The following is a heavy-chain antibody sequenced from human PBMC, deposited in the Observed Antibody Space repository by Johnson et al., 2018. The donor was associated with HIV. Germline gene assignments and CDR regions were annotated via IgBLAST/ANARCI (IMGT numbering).Heavy chain of an antibody. CDR1: GFTFSSHD. V-gene: IGHV3-7*03. CDR2: INQDASEK. D-gene: IGHD4-11*01. Sequence: VQLVESGGGVVQPGRSLRVSCGASGFTFSSHDMHWVRQAPGKGLEWVANINQDASEKSYVDSVKGRFIISRDNANNSLSLQMSGLRADDTAVYYCVRETRDDAFDIWGQGTMVTVSS. J-gene: IGHJ3*02. CDR3: VRETRDDAFDI.